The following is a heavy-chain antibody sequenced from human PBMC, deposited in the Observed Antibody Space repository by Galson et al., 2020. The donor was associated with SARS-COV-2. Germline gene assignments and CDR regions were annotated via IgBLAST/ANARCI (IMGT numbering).Heavy chain of an antibody. CDR3: ARGSYSSGWYVPFDP. J-gene: IGHJ5*02. Sequence: GGSLRLSCAASGFTFSSYGMHWVRQAPGKGLEWVAVIWYDGSNKYYADSVKGRFTISRDNSKNTLYLQMNSLRAEDTAVYYCARGSYSSGWYVPFDPWGQGTLVTVSS. V-gene: IGHV3-33*01. CDR1: GFTFSSYG. CDR2: IWYDGSNK. D-gene: IGHD6-19*01.